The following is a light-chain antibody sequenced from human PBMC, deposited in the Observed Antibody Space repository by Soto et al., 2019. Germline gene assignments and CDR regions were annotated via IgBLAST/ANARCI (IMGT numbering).Light chain of an antibody. V-gene: IGKV1-39*01. J-gene: IGKJ3*01. CDR2: GAS. CDR1: QSINNF. CDR3: QQRYSRATSA. Sequence: DIQMTQSLSSLSASVGDTITISCRASQSINNFLYWFQQKPEKATKLLIYGASNLKNGVASRSSGSGSGTDFNLTISSLQPEDVATYYCQQRYSRATSAFGPGTKVDIK.